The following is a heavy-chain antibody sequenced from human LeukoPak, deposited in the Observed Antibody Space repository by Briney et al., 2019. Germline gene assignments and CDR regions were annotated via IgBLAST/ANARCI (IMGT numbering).Heavy chain of an antibody. V-gene: IGHV3-15*01. D-gene: IGHD2-2*02. Sequence: GGSLRLSCAASGFTFSNAWMSWVRQAPGKGLEWVGRIKSKTDGGTTDYAAPVKGRFTISRDDSKNTLYLQMNSLKTEDTAVYYCTTDRYYCSSTSCYRSNYYYYYMDVWGKGTTVTVSS. CDR1: GFTFSNAW. CDR3: TTDRYYCSSTSCYRSNYYYYYMDV. J-gene: IGHJ6*03. CDR2: IKSKTDGGTT.